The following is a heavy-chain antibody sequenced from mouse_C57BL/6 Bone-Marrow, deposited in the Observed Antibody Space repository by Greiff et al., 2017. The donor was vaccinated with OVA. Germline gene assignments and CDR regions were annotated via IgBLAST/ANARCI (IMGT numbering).Heavy chain of an antibody. CDR3: TRSGNYDWYFDV. D-gene: IGHD1-1*02. CDR2: IDPETGGT. Sequence: VKLMESGAELVRPGASVTLSCKASGYTFTDYEMHWVKQTPVHGLEWIGAIDPETGGTAYNQKFKGKAILTADKSSSTAYMELRSLTSEDSAVYYCTRSGNYDWYFDVWGTGTTVTVSS. J-gene: IGHJ1*03. V-gene: IGHV1-15*01. CDR1: GYTFTDYE.